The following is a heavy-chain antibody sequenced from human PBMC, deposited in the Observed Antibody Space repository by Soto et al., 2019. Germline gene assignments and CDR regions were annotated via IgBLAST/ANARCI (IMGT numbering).Heavy chain of an antibody. J-gene: IGHJ1*01. Sequence: SETLSLTCTVSGGSISSYYWSWMRQPPGKRLEWIGYIHDSGSTNFDPSLRSRVTMSVDTSKNQYYLRLNSVTAADTAIYYCARDSSFFAHWGQGTLVTVSS. CDR2: IHDSGST. CDR1: GGSISSYY. V-gene: IGHV4-59*01. CDR3: ARDSSFFAH.